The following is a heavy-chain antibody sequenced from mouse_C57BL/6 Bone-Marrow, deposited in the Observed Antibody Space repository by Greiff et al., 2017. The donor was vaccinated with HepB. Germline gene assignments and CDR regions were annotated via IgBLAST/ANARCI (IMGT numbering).Heavy chain of an antibody. J-gene: IGHJ3*01. CDR3: ARAYYYGSSPFAY. CDR2: ISSGRSTI. V-gene: IGHV5-17*01. Sequence: EVQLKESGGGLVKPGGSLKLSCAASGFTFSDYGMHWVRQAPETGLEWVAYISSGRSTIYYAETVKGRCTISRYNAKNTLFLQMTSLRSEDTAMYYCARAYYYGSSPFAYWGQGTLVTVSA. CDR1: GFTFSDYG. D-gene: IGHD1-1*01.